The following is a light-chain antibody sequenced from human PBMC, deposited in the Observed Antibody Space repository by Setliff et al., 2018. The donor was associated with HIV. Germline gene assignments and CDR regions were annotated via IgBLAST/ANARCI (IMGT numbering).Light chain of an antibody. CDR1: SSDVGAYNY. CDR2: DVS. V-gene: IGLV2-14*01. Sequence: QSVLAQPASVSGSPGQSITISCTGTSSDVGAYNYVSWYQQHPGKAPKLMIYDVSKRPSGVSNRFSGSKSGNTASLTISGLQAEDEADYYCSSYTSSSTYVFGTGTRVPS. J-gene: IGLJ1*01. CDR3: SSYTSSSTYV.